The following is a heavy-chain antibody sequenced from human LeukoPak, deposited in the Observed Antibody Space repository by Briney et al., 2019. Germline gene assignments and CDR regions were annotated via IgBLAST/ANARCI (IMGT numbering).Heavy chain of an antibody. CDR1: GGSISTSDYY. Sequence: SETLSLTCTVSGGSISTSDYYWGWIRQSPGRGLEWIGSIYHSGSTYYNPSLKSRITISVDTSKNQFSLKLSSVTAADTAIYYCARPLKVWSAFDNWGQGTLVTVSS. CDR3: ARPLKVWSAFDN. D-gene: IGHD2-8*02. V-gene: IGHV4-39*01. CDR2: IYHSGST. J-gene: IGHJ4*02.